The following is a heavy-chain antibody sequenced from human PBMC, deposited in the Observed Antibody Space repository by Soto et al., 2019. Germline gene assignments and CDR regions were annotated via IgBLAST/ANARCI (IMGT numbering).Heavy chain of an antibody. CDR2: ISGYNGNT. V-gene: IGHV1-18*01. Sequence: QVQVVQSGDEVKKPGASVKVSCKASGYTFTNYGFSWVRQAPGQGLEWMGWISGYNGNTKYAEKLQGRVTMTTDTSTNTTHMELRSLRSDDTAVYYCAREGQAPYYYYGMDVWGQGTAVTVSS. CDR1: GYTFTNYG. CDR3: AREGQAPYYYYGMDV. J-gene: IGHJ6*02.